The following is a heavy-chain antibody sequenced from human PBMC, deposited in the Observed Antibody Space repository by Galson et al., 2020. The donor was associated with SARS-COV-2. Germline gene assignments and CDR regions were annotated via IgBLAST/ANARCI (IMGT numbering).Heavy chain of an antibody. CDR3: AKYDVGLL. J-gene: IGHJ3*01. CDR2: IGPDGSRQ. CDR1: GFTISRFW. Sequence: GGSLRLSCAGSGFTISRFWMNWVRQAPGKGLEWVANIGPDGSRQQYMDSVKGRFVISRDNAQNSVDLQMNGLRAEDTAVYYCAKYDVGLLWGQGTVVTVSS. V-gene: IGHV3-7*01. D-gene: IGHD3-3*01.